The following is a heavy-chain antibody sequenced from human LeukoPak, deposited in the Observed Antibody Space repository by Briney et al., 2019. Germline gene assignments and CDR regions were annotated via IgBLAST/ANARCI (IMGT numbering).Heavy chain of an antibody. CDR2: INHSGST. Sequence: SETLSLTRAVYGGSFSGYYWSWIRQPPGKGLEWIGEINHSGSTNYNPSLKSRVTISVDTSKNQFSLKLSSVTAADTAVYYCARGLRGYMDVWGKGTTVTVSS. D-gene: IGHD3-10*01. CDR3: ARGLRGYMDV. J-gene: IGHJ6*03. V-gene: IGHV4-34*01. CDR1: GGSFSGYY.